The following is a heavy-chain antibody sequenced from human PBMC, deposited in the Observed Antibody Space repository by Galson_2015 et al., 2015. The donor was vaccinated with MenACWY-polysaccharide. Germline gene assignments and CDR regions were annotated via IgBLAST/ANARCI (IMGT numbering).Heavy chain of an antibody. CDR2: TYCRSKCYN. J-gene: IGHJ4*02. D-gene: IGHD4-11*01. Sequence: CAISGYSVSSHSAVWNWIRQSPSRGLEWLGRTYCRSKCYNDYAVSVKSRITIKPDTSKNQFSLQLNSVTPEDTAVYYCTRKLDTLLTTRGGFDYWGQGTLVTVSS. V-gene: IGHV6-1*01. CDR1: GYSVSSHSAV. CDR3: TRKLDTLLTTRGGFDY.